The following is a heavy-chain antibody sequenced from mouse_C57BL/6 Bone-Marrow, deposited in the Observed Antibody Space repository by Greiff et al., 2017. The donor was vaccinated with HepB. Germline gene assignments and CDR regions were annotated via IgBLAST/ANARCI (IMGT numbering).Heavy chain of an antibody. CDR3: ARRALLGYFDV. CDR1: GYTFTTYP. J-gene: IGHJ1*03. Sequence: VKLQEPGAELVKPGASVKMSCKASGYTFTTYPIEWMKQNHGKSLEWIGNFHPYNDDTKYNEKFKGKATLTVEKSSSTVYLQLSRLTSDDSAVYYCARRALLGYFDVWGTGTTVTVSS. D-gene: IGHD1-1*01. CDR2: FHPYNDDT. V-gene: IGHV1-47*01.